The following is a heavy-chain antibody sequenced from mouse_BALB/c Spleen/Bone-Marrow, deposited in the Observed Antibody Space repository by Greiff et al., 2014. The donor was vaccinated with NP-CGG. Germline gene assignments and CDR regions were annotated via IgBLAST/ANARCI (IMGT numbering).Heavy chain of an antibody. D-gene: IGHD2-14*01. CDR1: GYTFTNSW. J-gene: IGHJ2*01. CDR2: IHPNSGNA. V-gene: IGHV1S130*01. CDR3: ARHHRYAYYFDY. Sequence: VQLQQSGSVLVRPGASVNLSCKASGYTFTNSWMHWAKQRPGQGLEWIGEIHPNSGNANYNEKFKGKATLTVDTSSSTAYVDLSSLTSEDSAVYYCARHHRYAYYFDYWGQGTTLIVSS.